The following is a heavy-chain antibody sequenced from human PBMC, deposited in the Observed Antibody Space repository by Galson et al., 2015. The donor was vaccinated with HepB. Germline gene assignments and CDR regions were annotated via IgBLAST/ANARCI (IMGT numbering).Heavy chain of an antibody. Sequence: SVKVSCKASGDTFNSYTIIWVRQAPGQGLEWMGRIIPFLGTANYAQKFQGRVTITADKSTNTAYMELSSLRSEDTAVYYCARDAGSGGAHNSGMDVWGQGTTVTVSS. V-gene: IGHV1-69*08. D-gene: IGHD3-10*01. CDR3: ARDAGSGGAHNSGMDV. J-gene: IGHJ6*02. CDR1: GDTFNSYT. CDR2: IIPFLGTA.